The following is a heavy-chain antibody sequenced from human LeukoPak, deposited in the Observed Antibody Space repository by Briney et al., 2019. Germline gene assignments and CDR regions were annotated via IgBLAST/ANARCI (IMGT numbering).Heavy chain of an antibody. J-gene: IGHJ6*03. CDR1: GGSISSGSYY. CDR3: ARDYRALNYYDSSGYYYGYYYYMDV. Sequence: PSQTLSLTCTVSGGSISSGSYYWSWIRQPAGKGLEWIGRIYTSGSTNYNPSLKSRVTISVDTSKNQFSLKLSSVTAADTAVHYCARDYRALNYYDSSGYYYGYYYYMDVWGKGTTVTVSS. V-gene: IGHV4-61*02. CDR2: IYTSGST. D-gene: IGHD3-22*01.